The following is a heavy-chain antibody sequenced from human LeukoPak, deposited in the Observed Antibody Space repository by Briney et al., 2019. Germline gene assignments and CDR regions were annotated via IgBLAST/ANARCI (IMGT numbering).Heavy chain of an antibody. J-gene: IGHJ3*02. CDR2: INQDGSER. CDR3: VTLTTAVTENAFDI. Sequence: GGSLRLSCAASGFTFSNCWLGWVRQAPGKGLEWVANINQDGSERYFVDSVRGRFTISRDNAKNSLFLQINSLRAEDTAVYYCVTLTTAVTENAFDIWGQGTMVSVSS. V-gene: IGHV3-7*01. D-gene: IGHD4-23*01. CDR1: GFTFSNCW.